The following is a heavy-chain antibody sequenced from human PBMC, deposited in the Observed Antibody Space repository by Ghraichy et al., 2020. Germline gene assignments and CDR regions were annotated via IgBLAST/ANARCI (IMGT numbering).Heavy chain of an antibody. CDR2: FSGGIP. V-gene: IGHV3-23*01. J-gene: IGHJ4*02. D-gene: IGHD4-17*01. Sequence: GESLNISCTASGFTFSNYAMTWVCQAPGKGLEWVSAFSGGIPYFADSVKGRFSMSRDNSKNTLYLQMDSLRAEDTAVYYCAKYRTPAVTTIFDYWGRGTLVTVSS. CDR3: AKYRTPAVTTIFDY. CDR1: GFTFSNYA.